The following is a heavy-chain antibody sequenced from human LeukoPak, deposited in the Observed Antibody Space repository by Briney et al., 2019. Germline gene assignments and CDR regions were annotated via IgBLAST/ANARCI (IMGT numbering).Heavy chain of an antibody. CDR3: ARGRITIFGVVPGAFDI. V-gene: IGHV1-69*13. J-gene: IGHJ3*02. CDR1: GGTFTSYA. CDR2: IIPIFGTA. Sequence: GASVKVSCKACGGTFTSYAISWVRQAPGQGLEWMGGIIPIFGTANYAQKFQGRVTITADESTSTAYMELSSLRSEDTAVYYCARGRITIFGVVPGAFDIWGQGTMVTVSS. D-gene: IGHD3-3*01.